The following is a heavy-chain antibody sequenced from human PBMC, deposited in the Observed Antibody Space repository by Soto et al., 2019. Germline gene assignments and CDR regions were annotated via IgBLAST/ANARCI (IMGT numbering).Heavy chain of an antibody. V-gene: IGHV3-11*06. CDR2: ISGTSDSI. Sequence: GGSLRLSCAASGFTFSDYYMTWIRQVPGKGLEWVAYISGTSDSIPYADSVKGRFTISRDNAKNSLCLQMNSLRAEDTAVYYCARVGVVTAAGTSDYWGQGTLVTVSS. CDR1: GFTFSDYY. D-gene: IGHD6-13*01. CDR3: ARVGVVTAAGTSDY. J-gene: IGHJ4*02.